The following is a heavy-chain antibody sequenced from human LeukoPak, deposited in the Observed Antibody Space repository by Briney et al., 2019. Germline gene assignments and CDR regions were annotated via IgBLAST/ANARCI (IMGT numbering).Heavy chain of an antibody. CDR3: ARGITPYGMDV. D-gene: IGHD3-16*01. CDR2: MNPNSGNT. J-gene: IGHJ6*02. V-gene: IGHV1-8*02. CDR1: GGTFSSYA. Sequence: ASVKVSCKASGGTFSSYAINWVRQATGQGLEWMGWMNPNSGNTGYAQKFQGRVTMTRNTSISTAYMELSSLRSEDTAVYYCARGITPYGMDVWGQGTTVTVSS.